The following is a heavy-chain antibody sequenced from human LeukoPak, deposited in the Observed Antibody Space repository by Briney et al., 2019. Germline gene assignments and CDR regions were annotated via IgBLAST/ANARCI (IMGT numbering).Heavy chain of an antibody. CDR1: GGTFSSYA. Sequence: SVKVSCKASGGTFSSYAISWVRQAPGQGLEWMGGIIPIFGTANYAQKFQGRVTITADESTSTAYMELSSMRSEDTAVYFCARDRDRWSSGSYNWFDPWGQGTLVTVSS. CDR2: IIPIFGTA. CDR3: ARDRDRWSSGSYNWFDP. J-gene: IGHJ5*02. D-gene: IGHD6-19*01. V-gene: IGHV1-69*01.